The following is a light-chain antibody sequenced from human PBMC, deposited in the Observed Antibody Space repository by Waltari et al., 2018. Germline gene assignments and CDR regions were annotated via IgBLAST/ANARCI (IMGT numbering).Light chain of an antibody. Sequence: EIVLTQSPGTLSLSPGERATLSCRASQSVSSNYLAWYQQKPGQAPRLLIYGASNRATGIPDRFSGSGSGTDVTLTISRLEPEDFAVYYCHQCGNSPYTFGQGTKLEI. V-gene: IGKV3-20*01. J-gene: IGKJ2*01. CDR1: QSVSSNY. CDR3: HQCGNSPYT. CDR2: GAS.